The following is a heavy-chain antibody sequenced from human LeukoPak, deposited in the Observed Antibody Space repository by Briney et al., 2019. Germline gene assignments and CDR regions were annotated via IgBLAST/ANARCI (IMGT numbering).Heavy chain of an antibody. D-gene: IGHD6-6*01. CDR3: ARDPYTSSSGRDYYYYMDV. CDR2: IYSSGST. Sequence: GGSLRLSCAASGFTVSSNYMSWVRQAPGKGLEWVSVIYSSGSTYYADSVKGRFTISRDNSKNTLYPQMNSLRAEDTAVYYCARDPYTSSSGRDYYYYMDVWGKGTTVTVSS. J-gene: IGHJ6*03. V-gene: IGHV3-53*01. CDR1: GFTVSSNY.